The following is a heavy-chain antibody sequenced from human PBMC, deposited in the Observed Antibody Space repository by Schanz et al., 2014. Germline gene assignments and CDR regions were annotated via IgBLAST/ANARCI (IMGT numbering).Heavy chain of an antibody. D-gene: IGHD3-10*01. CDR1: GFTFSSSA. CDR2: INQDGYDK. CDR3: ARVEGSSGSASSYRAINV. J-gene: IGHJ3*01. Sequence: EVQLLESGGGLVQPGGSLRLSCEASGFTFSSSAMSWVRQPPGKGLEWVASINQDGYDKHYVDSVEGRFTISRDNAKKSLYLQMNTLRAEDTAIYYCARVEGSSGSASSYRAINVWGQGTTVTVSS. V-gene: IGHV3-7*01.